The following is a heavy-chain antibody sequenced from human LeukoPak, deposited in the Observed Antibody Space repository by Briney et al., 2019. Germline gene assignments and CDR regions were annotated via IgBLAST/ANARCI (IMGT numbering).Heavy chain of an antibody. CDR3: ARTPGDSSGYYFDY. J-gene: IGHJ4*02. D-gene: IGHD3-22*01. Sequence: PGGSLRLSCAASGFTFSSYATHWVRQAPGKGLEYVSAISSNGGSTYYANSVKGRFTISRDNSKNTLYLQMGSLRAEDMAVYYCARTPGDSSGYYFDYWGQGTLVTVSS. V-gene: IGHV3-64*01. CDR2: ISSNGGST. CDR1: GFTFSSYA.